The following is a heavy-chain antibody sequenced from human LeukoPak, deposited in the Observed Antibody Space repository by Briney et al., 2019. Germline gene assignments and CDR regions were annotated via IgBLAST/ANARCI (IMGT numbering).Heavy chain of an antibody. J-gene: IGHJ6*04. CDR3: AREHLNWNDPGPYYYYGMDV. V-gene: IGHV1-18*04. CDR2: ISAYNGNT. D-gene: IGHD1-1*01. Sequence: ASVKVSCKASGYTCTSYGISWVRQAPGQGLEWMGWISAYNGNTNYAQKLQGRVTMTTDTSTSTAYMELRSLRSDDTAVYYCAREHLNWNDPGPYYYYGMDVWGKGTTVTVSS. CDR1: GYTCTSYG.